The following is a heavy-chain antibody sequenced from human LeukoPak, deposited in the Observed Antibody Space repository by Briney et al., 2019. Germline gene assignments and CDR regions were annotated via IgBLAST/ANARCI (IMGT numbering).Heavy chain of an antibody. CDR3: ARVYSGTYHDAFDL. V-gene: IGHV3-53*01. J-gene: IGHJ3*01. CDR2: IYISGNT. Sequence: GGSLRLSCAASGFTVSNNYINWVRQAPGKGLEWVSVIYISGNTFYADSVKGRFTISRDNSENTVYLQMNSLRAEDTAMYYCARVYSGTYHDAFDLWGQGTLVTVSS. D-gene: IGHD1-26*01. CDR1: GFTVSNNY.